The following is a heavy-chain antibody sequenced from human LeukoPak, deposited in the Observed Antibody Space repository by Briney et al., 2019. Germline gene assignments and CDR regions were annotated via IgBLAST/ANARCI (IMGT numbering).Heavy chain of an antibody. D-gene: IGHD1-26*01. CDR3: ARRSGSYVY. CDR2: IYYSGSI. Sequence: SETLSLTCSVSCGSISSSSYYWDWIRQPPGQGLEWIGTIYYSGSIYYNPSLQSRVTISVDTPKNQFSLKLSSVTAADTAVYYCARRSGSYVYWGQGTLVTVSS. J-gene: IGHJ4*02. V-gene: IGHV4-39*07. CDR1: CGSISSSSYY.